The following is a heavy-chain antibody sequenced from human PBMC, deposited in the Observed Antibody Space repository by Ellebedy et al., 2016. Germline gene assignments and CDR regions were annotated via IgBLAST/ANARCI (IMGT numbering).Heavy chain of an antibody. Sequence: ASVKVSXKASSYTFTSYGISWVRQAPGQGLEWMGWISAYNGNTNYAQKLQGRVTMTTDTSTSTAYMELRSLRSDDTAVYYCARDGDPYYYDSSGYYTRFDYWGQGTLVTVSS. CDR3: ARDGDPYYYDSSGYYTRFDY. D-gene: IGHD3-22*01. CDR2: ISAYNGNT. CDR1: SYTFTSYG. V-gene: IGHV1-18*01. J-gene: IGHJ4*02.